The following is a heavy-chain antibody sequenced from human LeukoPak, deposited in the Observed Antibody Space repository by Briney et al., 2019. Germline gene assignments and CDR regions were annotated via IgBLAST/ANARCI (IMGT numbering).Heavy chain of an antibody. D-gene: IGHD2-15*01. CDR3: ARSSRYCSGGSCYLPWVVPLRSDAFDI. Sequence: SETLSLTCIVSGGSINSYYWSWIRQPPGKGLEWIGEINHSGSTNYNPSLKSRVTISVDTSKNQFSLKLSSVTAADTAVYYCARSSRYCSGGSCYLPWVVPLRSDAFDIWGQGTMVTVSS. V-gene: IGHV4-34*01. CDR2: INHSGST. J-gene: IGHJ3*02. CDR1: GGSINSYY.